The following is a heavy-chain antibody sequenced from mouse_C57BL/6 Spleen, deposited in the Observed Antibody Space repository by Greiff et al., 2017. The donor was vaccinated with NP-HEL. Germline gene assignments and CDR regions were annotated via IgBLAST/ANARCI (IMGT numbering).Heavy chain of an antibody. CDR3: VRHGHSMDY. CDR2: IRSKSNNYAT. V-gene: IGHV10-1*01. D-gene: IGHD3-3*01. J-gene: IGHJ4*01. Sequence: EVQRVESGGGLVQPKGSLKLSCAASGFSFNTYAMNWVRQAPGKGLEWVARIRSKSNNYATYYADSVKDRFTISRDDSESMLYLQMNNLKTEDTAMYYCVRHGHSMDYWGQGTSVTVSS. CDR1: GFSFNTYA.